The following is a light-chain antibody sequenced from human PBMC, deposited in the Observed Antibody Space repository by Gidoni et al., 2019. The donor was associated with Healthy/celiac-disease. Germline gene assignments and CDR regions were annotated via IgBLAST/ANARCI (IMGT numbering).Light chain of an antibody. J-gene: IGLJ2*01. V-gene: IGLV1-51*01. CDR3: GTWDSSLSAV. Sequence: QSVLTQPPSVSAAPGQKVTIPCSGSSSNIGNNYVSWYQQRPGPAPKLLVYDNNKRPSGIPDRFTGSKSGTSATLGITGLQTGDEADYYCGTWDSSLSAVFGGGTKLTVL. CDR2: DNN. CDR1: SSNIGNNY.